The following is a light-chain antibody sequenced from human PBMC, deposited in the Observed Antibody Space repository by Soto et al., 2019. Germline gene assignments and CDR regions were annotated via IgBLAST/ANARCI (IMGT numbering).Light chain of an antibody. V-gene: IGLV2-14*01. J-gene: IGLJ1*01. CDR2: GVS. CDR3: ISYTGSSTSYV. Sequence: QSALTQPASVSGSPGQSITISCSGTRSDIGSYNYVAWYQQFPGKTPKILIYGVSNRPSGVSSRVSGSKSGNTASLTISGLQAEDEADYYCISYTGSSTSYVFGSGTKLTVL. CDR1: RSDIGSYNY.